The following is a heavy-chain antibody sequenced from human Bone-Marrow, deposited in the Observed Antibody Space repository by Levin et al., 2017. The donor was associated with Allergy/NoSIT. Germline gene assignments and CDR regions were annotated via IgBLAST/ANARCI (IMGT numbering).Heavy chain of an antibody. D-gene: IGHD3-9*01. CDR2: IKSKTDGGTT. CDR3: TTVYYDILTGFYYYYYMDV. J-gene: IGHJ6*03. CDR1: GFTFSNAW. V-gene: IGHV3-15*01. Sequence: GESLKISCAASGFTFSNAWMSWVRQAPGKGLEWVGRIKSKTDGGTTDYAAPVKGRFTISRDDSKNTLYLQMNSLKTEDTAVYYCTTVYYDILTGFYYYYYMDVWGKGTTVTVSS.